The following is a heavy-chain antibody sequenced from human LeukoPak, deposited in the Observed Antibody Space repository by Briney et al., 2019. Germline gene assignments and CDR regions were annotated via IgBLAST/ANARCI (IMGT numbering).Heavy chain of an antibody. J-gene: IGHJ6*03. D-gene: IGHD5-24*01. V-gene: IGHV1-2*02. CDR3: ARWLQLDNYNYMDV. Sequence: GASVKVSCKASGYTCTGYYMHWVRRAPGQGLEWMGWINPNSGCTNYAQKFQGRVTMTRDTSISTAYMELSRLRTDDTAEYSCARWLQLDNYNYMDVWGKGTTVTVSS. CDR1: GYTCTGYY. CDR2: INPNSGCT.